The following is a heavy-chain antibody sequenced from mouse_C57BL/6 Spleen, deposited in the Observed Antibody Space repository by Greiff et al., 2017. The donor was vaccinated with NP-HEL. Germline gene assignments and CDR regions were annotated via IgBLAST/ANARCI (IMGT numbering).Heavy chain of an antibody. J-gene: IGHJ2*01. CDR3: TRDYGSSYTSYYFDY. Sequence: QVQLKQSGAELVRPGASVTLSCKASGYTFTDYEMHWVKQTPVHGLEWIGAIDPETGGTAYNQKFKGKAILTADKSSSTAYMELRSLTSEDSAVYYCTRDYGSSYTSYYFDYWGQGTTLTVSS. V-gene: IGHV1-15*01. CDR2: IDPETGGT. CDR1: GYTFTDYE. D-gene: IGHD1-1*01.